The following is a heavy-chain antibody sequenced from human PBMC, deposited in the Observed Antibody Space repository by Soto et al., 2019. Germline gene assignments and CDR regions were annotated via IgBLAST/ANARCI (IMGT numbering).Heavy chain of an antibody. J-gene: IGHJ6*02. CDR3: ARPGPTAAYCYTMDV. V-gene: IGHV3-74*01. CDR1: GFTFSSYW. Sequence: EVQLVESGGGVVEPGGSLRLSCAASGFTFSSYWMHWVRQAPGKGLVWVSRINSDGSNTNYADSVKGRFTISRDNAKNTLYLQMRNMRAEDTAVYSCARPGPTAAYCYTMDVWGQGTTVTVSS. CDR2: INSDGSNT.